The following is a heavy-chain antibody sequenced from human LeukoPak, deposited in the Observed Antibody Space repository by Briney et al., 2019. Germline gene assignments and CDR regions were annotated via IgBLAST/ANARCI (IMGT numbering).Heavy chain of an antibody. Sequence: ASVKVSCTASGYTFTSYNMYWVRQAPVQGLEWMGIIKPSGGSTNYAQQFQGRVTMTRDTSTSTVYMELSSLRSEDTAVYYCAGGSYGYYMDVWGKGTTVTVSS. J-gene: IGHJ6*03. CDR3: AGGSYGYYMDV. CDR2: IKPSGGST. V-gene: IGHV1-46*03. CDR1: GYTFTSYN. D-gene: IGHD5-18*01.